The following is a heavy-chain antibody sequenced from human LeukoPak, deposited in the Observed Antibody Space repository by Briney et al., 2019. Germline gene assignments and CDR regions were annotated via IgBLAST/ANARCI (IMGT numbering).Heavy chain of an antibody. J-gene: IGHJ4*02. CDR1: GGSINNYY. Sequence: PSETLSLTCTVSGGSINNYYWNWIRQPPGKGLEWIGYIYYSGVTNYNPSLKSRVTISVDTSKNQFSLKLSSVTAADTAVYYCAREIAVDYFDYWGQGTLVTVSS. CDR3: AREIAVDYFDY. CDR2: IYYSGVT. V-gene: IGHV4-59*12. D-gene: IGHD6-19*01.